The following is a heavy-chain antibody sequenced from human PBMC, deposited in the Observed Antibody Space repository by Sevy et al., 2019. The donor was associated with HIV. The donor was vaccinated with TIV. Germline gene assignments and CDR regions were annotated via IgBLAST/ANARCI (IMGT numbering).Heavy chain of an antibody. CDR2: ISGSGYST. CDR3: AKHIAYCGGDCYPPLYYFDY. J-gene: IGHJ4*02. V-gene: IGHV3-23*01. CDR1: GFTFSNYG. Sequence: LSLTCAASGFTFSNYGVSWVRQAPGKGLEWVSAISGSGYSTYYADSVKGRFTISRDKSKNTLYLQINSLRAGDTAVYYCAKHIAYCGGDCYPPLYYFDYWGQGTLVTVSS. D-gene: IGHD2-21*02.